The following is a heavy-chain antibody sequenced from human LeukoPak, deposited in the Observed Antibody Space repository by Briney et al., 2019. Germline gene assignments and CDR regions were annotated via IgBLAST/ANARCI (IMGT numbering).Heavy chain of an antibody. V-gene: IGHV3-48*01. CDR3: ARDPDSYYYDSSGYYGFDY. CDR2: ISSSSSTI. J-gene: IGHJ4*02. Sequence: GGSLRLSCAASGFTFSSYEMNWVRQAPGKGLEWVSYISSSSSTIYYADSVKGRFTISRDNAKNSLYLQMNSLRAEDTAVYYCARDPDSYYYDSSGYYGFDYWGQGTLVTVSS. CDR1: GFTFSSYE. D-gene: IGHD3-22*01.